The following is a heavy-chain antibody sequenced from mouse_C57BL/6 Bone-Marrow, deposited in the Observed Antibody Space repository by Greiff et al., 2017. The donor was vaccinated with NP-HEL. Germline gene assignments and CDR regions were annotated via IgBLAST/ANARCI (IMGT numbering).Heavy chain of an antibody. CDR1: GYTFTDYY. CDR3: ARGEFTTVVATCY. J-gene: IGHJ2*01. Sequence: QVQLQQSGPELVKPGASVKISCKASGYTFTDYYINWVKQRPGQGLEWIGWIFPGSGSTYYNEKFKGKATLTVDKSSSTAFMLLSSLTSEDSAVYFGARGEFTTVVATCYWGQGTTLTVAS. CDR2: IFPGSGST. V-gene: IGHV1-75*01. D-gene: IGHD1-1*01.